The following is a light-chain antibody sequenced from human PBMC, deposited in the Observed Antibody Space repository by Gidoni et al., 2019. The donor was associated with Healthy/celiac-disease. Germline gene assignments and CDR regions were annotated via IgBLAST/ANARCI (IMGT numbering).Light chain of an antibody. CDR2: AAS. J-gene: IGKJ1*01. CDR1: QGISSY. CDR3: QQYYSYPPGT. Sequence: AIRMTQSPSSFSASTGDRVTIPCRASQGISSYLAWYQQKPGKDPKLLIYAASTLQSVVPSRFSGRGSGTDFTLTISCLQSEDFSTYYCQQYYSYPPGTFGQGTKVEIK. V-gene: IGKV1-8*01.